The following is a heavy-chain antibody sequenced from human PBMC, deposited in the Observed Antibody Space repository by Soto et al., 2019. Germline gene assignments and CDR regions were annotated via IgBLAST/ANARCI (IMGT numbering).Heavy chain of an antibody. V-gene: IGHV3-30-3*01. Sequence: PGGSLRLSCAASGFTFSSYAMHWVRQAPGKGLEWVAVISYDGSNKYYADSVKGRFTISRDNSKNTLYLQMNSLRAEDTAVYYCARDFYRFNSGYGFRIDVRAQRTTVTGSS. CDR2: ISYDGSNK. CDR1: GFTFSSYA. CDR3: ARDFYRFNSGYGFRIDV. J-gene: IGHJ6*02. D-gene: IGHD5-12*01.